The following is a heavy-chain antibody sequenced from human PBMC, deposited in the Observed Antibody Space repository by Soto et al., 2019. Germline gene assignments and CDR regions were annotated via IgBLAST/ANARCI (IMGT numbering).Heavy chain of an antibody. V-gene: IGHV3-33*01. CDR2: IWYDGSIK. D-gene: IGHD4-4*01. CDR1: GFTFSSYG. CDR3: AREALQYSYYYGMDV. Sequence: QVQLVESGGGVVQPGRSLRLSCAASGFTFSSYGMHWVRQAPGKGLEWVALIWYDGSIKYYADSVKGRFTISRDNSKNNLYLQMISLRAEDTAVYYCAREALQYSYYYGMDVWGQGTTVTVSS. J-gene: IGHJ6*02.